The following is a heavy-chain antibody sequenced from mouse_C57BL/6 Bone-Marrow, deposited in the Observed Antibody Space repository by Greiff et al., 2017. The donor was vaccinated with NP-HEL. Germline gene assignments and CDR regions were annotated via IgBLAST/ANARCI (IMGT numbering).Heavy chain of an antibody. CDR3: ARDWDHYFDY. V-gene: IGHV1-82*01. D-gene: IGHD4-1*01. Sequence: VMLVESGPELVKPGASVKISCKASGYAFSSSWMNWVKQRPGKGLEWIGRIYPGDGDTNYNGKFKGKATLTADKSSSTAYMQLSSLTSEDSAVYFCARDWDHYFDYWGQGTTLTVSS. J-gene: IGHJ2*01. CDR1: GYAFSSSW. CDR2: IYPGDGDT.